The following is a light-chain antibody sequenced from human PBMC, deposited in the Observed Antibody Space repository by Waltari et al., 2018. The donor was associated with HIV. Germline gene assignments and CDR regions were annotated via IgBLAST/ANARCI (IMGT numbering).Light chain of an antibody. V-gene: IGLV1-40*01. CDR3: QSYDSGLRV. CDR2: DNN. J-gene: IGLJ3*02. CDR1: SSNIGAGSD. Sequence: QSVLTQPPSVSGAPGQRVTISCTGSSSNIGAGSDVHWYQQLPGTAPKLLIYDNNNRPSGVPDRCSGSKSGTSASLAITGLQAEDEADYYCQSYDSGLRVFGGGTKLTVL.